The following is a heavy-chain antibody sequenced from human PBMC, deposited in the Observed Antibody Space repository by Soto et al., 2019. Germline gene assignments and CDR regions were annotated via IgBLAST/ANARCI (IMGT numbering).Heavy chain of an antibody. CDR2: INPSGGKT. J-gene: IGHJ5*02. V-gene: IGHV1-46*01. D-gene: IGHD3-16*01. Sequence: QVQLVSSGAEVRKPGASVKISCKASGYTFSNYYIHWVRQAPGQGLEWLGIINPSGGKTTYAQKFQVRVTMNRDTSTSTVYMELTSLRSEDTAVYYCARDGCITRTCAGGGNWFDPWGQGTLVTVSS. CDR1: GYTFSNYY. CDR3: ARDGCITRTCAGGGNWFDP.